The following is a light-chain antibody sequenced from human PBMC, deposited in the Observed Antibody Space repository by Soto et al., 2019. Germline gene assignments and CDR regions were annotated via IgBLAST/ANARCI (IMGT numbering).Light chain of an antibody. J-gene: IGKJ1*01. CDR3: QHYNDYVVWT. CDR1: QSINNW. CDR2: DVS. Sequence: IQMTLSPSTLSASVGHSVTITCRASQSINNWLAWYQQKPGKAPNLLFYDVSSLGSGVPSRFSGSGGGTEFTLIISSLQPDDFATYYCQHYNDYVVWTFGQGTKVDIK. V-gene: IGKV1-5*01.